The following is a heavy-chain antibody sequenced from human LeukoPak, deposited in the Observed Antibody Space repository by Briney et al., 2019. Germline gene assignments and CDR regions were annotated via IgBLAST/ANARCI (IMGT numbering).Heavy chain of an antibody. CDR3: AKDFYSSGYYYPFDY. V-gene: IGHV3-23*01. D-gene: IGHD3-22*01. CDR2: ISGGGSTT. J-gene: IGHJ4*02. CDR1: GFTFSTYA. Sequence: GGSLRLSCAASGFTFSTYAMSWVRQAPGKGLEWVSAISGGGSTTFYADSVKGRFTISRDNAKNSLYLQMNSLRAEDTALYYCAKDFYSSGYYYPFDYWGQGTLVTVSS.